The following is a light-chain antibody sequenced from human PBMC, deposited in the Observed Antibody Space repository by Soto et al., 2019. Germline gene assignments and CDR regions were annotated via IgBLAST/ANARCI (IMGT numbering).Light chain of an antibody. CDR1: SSNIGAGYD. CDR3: QCYESSRPYV. Sequence: QAVVTQPPSVSGAPGQRVIISCTGSSSNIGAGYDVHWYQQLPRTAPKLLIYGDNNRPSGVPDRFSGSKSGTSASLAITGLQAEDEADYYCQCYESSRPYVFGTGTKLTVL. J-gene: IGLJ1*01. V-gene: IGLV1-40*01. CDR2: GDN.